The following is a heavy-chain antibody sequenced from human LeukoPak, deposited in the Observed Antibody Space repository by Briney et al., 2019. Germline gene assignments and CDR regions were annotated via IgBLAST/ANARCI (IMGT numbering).Heavy chain of an antibody. D-gene: IGHD3-22*01. J-gene: IGHJ4*02. Sequence: SETLSLTCTVSGGSISSYYWNWIRQPLGKGLEWIGYIYYSGSTNYNPSLKSRVITSVDTSKNQFSLKLSSVTAADTAVYYCARERLGYYDRSGLDYWGQGTLVTVSS. CDR3: ARERLGYYDRSGLDY. V-gene: IGHV4-59*01. CDR1: GGSISSYY. CDR2: IYYSGST.